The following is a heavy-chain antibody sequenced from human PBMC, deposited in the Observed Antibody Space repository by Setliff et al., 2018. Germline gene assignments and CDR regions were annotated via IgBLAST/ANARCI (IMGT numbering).Heavy chain of an antibody. CDR2: IIPILGIA. J-gene: IGHJ2*01. CDR3: ARSVSTGPTPFYWYFDL. V-gene: IGHV1-69*10. Sequence: ASVKVSCKASGGTFGSYAISWVRQAPGQGLEWMGGIIPILGIANYAQKFQGRVTITADESTSTAYMELSSLRSEDTAVYYCARSVSTGPTPFYWYFDLWGRGTLVTVSS. D-gene: IGHD1-1*01. CDR1: GGTFGSYA.